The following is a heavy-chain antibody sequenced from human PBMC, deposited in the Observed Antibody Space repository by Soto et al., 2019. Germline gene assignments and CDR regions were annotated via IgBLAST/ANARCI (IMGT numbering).Heavy chain of an antibody. D-gene: IGHD3-10*01. J-gene: IGHJ6*02. CDR2: IYYSGSA. CDR1: GDSVTSVSYY. Sequence: SDTLSLTCTVSGDSVTSVSYYWSWIRQPPGKGLEWIGYIYYSGSADYNPSLGSRATISIDTSKNQFSLKLTSVTAADTAVYYCARGVGFGYYYYHMDLWGQGTTVTVSS. CDR3: ARGVGFGYYYYHMDL. V-gene: IGHV4-61*01.